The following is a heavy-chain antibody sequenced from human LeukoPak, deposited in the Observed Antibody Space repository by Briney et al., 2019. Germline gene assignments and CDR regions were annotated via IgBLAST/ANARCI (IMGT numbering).Heavy chain of an antibody. D-gene: IGHD6-13*01. Sequence: ASVKVSCKASGGTFSSYATSWVRQAPGQGLEWMGIINPSGGSTSYAQKFQGRVTMTRDTSTSTVYMELSSLRSEDTAVYYCARDKGQQLVLDDYWGQGTLVTVSS. J-gene: IGHJ4*02. V-gene: IGHV1-46*01. CDR1: GGTFSSYA. CDR3: ARDKGQQLVLDDY. CDR2: INPSGGST.